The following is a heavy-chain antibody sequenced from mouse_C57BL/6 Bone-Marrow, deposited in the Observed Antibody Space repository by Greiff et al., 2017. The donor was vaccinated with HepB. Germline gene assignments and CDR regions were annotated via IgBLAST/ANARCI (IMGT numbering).Heavy chain of an antibody. CDR2: IDPETGGT. CDR3: TISMGYGFAY. D-gene: IGHD2-2*01. CDR1: GYTFTDYE. V-gene: IGHV1-15*01. J-gene: IGHJ3*01. Sequence: QVQLQQSGAELVRPGASVTLSCKASGYTFTDYEMHWVKQTPVHGLEWIGAIDPETGGTAYNQKFKGKAILTADKSSSTAYMELRSLTSEDSAVYYCTISMGYGFAYWGQVTLVTVSA.